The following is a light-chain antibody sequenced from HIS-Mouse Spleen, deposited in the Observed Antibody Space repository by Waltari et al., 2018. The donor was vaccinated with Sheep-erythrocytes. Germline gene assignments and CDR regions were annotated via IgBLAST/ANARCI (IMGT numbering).Light chain of an antibody. Sequence: QSVLTQPPSVSEAPRQRVTISCSGSSSNIGNNAVNWYQQLPGKAPKLLIYYDDLLPSGGSDRLSGSKYGTSASLASSGLQSEDEADYYCAAWDDSLNGWVFGGGTKLTVL. CDR2: YDD. V-gene: IGLV1-36*01. CDR3: AAWDDSLNGWV. CDR1: SSNIGNNA. J-gene: IGLJ3*02.